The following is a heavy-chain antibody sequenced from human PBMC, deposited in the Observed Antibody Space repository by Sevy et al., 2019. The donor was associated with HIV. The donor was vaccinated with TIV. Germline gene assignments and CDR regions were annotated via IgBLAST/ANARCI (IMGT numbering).Heavy chain of an antibody. D-gene: IGHD4-17*01. J-gene: IGHJ3*02. CDR1: GFTFNWFG. CDR3: AKDKTSVTNIDSFDT. V-gene: IGHV3-30*02. Sequence: GGSLRLSYAASGFTFNWFGMHWVRQAPGKGLEWVAFIRHDESEKQYADSVKGRLIISRDNFKNTVFLQMNSLREEDTAMYYCAKDKTSVTNIDSFDTWGQGTMVTVSS. CDR2: IRHDESEK.